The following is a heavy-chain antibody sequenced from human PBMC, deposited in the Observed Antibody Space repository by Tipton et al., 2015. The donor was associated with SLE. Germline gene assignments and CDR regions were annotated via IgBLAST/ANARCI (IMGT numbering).Heavy chain of an antibody. CDR1: GASINGFY. V-gene: IGHV4-59*08. CDR2: IFYSGHTD. J-gene: IGHJ2*01. D-gene: IGHD4-17*01. Sequence: TLSLTCAVSGASINGFYWSWIRQPPGKGLEWIAYIFYSGHTDSYNPSLKSRVSVSVGTSKNQFSLNLTSVTAADTAVYFCARLVPYYGDSGWYFDLWGRGTLVTVSA. CDR3: ARLVPYYGDSGWYFDL.